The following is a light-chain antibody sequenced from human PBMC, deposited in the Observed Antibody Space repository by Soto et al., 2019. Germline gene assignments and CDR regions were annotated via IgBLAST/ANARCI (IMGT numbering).Light chain of an antibody. CDR2: DAS. J-gene: IGKJ3*01. CDR3: QQRSNWPLT. V-gene: IGKV3-11*01. Sequence: EIVLTQSPATLSLSPGERATLSCRASQSVSSYLAWYQQKPGQAPRLLIYDASNRATGIPARFSGSGSETDFTLIISSLEPEDFAVYYCQQRSNWPLTFGPGTKVDIK. CDR1: QSVSSY.